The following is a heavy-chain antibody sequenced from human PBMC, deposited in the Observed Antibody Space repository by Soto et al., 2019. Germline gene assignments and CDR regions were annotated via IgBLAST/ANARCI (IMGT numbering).Heavy chain of an antibody. Sequence: ETLSLTCAVYGGSFSGYYWSWIRQPPGKGLEWIGEINHSGSTNYNPSLKSRVTISVDTSKNQFSLKLSSVTAADTAVYYCARTRIVVVPAAMRNGAFDIWGQGTMVTVSS. J-gene: IGHJ3*02. CDR2: INHSGST. D-gene: IGHD2-2*01. CDR1: GGSFSGYY. CDR3: ARTRIVVVPAAMRNGAFDI. V-gene: IGHV4-34*01.